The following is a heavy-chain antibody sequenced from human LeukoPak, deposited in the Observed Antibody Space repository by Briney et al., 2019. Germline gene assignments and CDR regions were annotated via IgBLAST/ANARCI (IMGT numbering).Heavy chain of an antibody. CDR3: VKERYGSGSYYFDY. CDR2: ISSNGGST. Sequence: GGSLRLSCSASGFTFSSYAMHWVRQAPGKGLEYVSAISSNGGSTYCADSVKGRFTISRDNSKNTLYLQMSSLRAEDTAVYYCVKERYGSGSYYFDYWGQGTLVTVSS. CDR1: GFTFSSYA. V-gene: IGHV3-64D*06. J-gene: IGHJ4*02. D-gene: IGHD3-10*01.